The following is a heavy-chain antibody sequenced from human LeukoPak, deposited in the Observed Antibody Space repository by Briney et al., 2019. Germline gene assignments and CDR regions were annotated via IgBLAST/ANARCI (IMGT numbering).Heavy chain of an antibody. V-gene: IGHV3-48*04. CDR2: ISSSSDTI. CDR1: GFTFGPYT. D-gene: IGHD6-19*01. CDR3: ARVSGAIAVADPWYFDL. Sequence: GGSLRLSCAASGFTFGPYTMNWVRQAPGKGLEWVSYISSSSDTIYYADSVKGRFTISRDNAKNSLYLQMNSLRAEDTAVYYCARVSGAIAVADPWYFDLWGRGTLVTVSS. J-gene: IGHJ2*01.